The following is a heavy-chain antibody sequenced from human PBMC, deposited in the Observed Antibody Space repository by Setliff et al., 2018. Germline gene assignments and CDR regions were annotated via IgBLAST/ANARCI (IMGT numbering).Heavy chain of an antibody. CDR2: TSDDESDK. D-gene: IGHD2-21*01. V-gene: IGHV3-30*04. CDR3: VTKIADDFDY. J-gene: IGHJ4*02. Sequence: GGSLRLSCGAFGFTFRRFAMHWVRQAPGKGLEWVAVTSDDESDKHYADSVKGRFTISRDNFKNMVYLEMDILRVDDTAVYYCVTKIADDFDYWGQGTLVTVS. CDR1: GFTFRRFA.